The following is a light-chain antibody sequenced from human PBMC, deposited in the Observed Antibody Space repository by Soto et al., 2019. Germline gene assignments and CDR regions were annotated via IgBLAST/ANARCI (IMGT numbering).Light chain of an antibody. CDR3: QRIFIRPWT. J-gene: IGKJ1*01. CDR2: S. Sequence: SSLYSGVPSRFSGSGSGTDFTLTISSLQPEAFATCFCQRIFIRPWTFGQGTKVDIK. V-gene: IGKV1-39*01.